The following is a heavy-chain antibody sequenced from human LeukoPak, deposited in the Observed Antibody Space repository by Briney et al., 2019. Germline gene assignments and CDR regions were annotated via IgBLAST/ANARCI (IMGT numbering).Heavy chain of an antibody. J-gene: IGHJ6*02. CDR1: GFTFSSHA. CDR2: ITGSGDST. V-gene: IGHV3-23*01. Sequence: GGSLRLSCAASGFTFSSHAMSWVRQAPGRGLEWVSGITGSGDSTYYADSVKGRFTISRDNSKNTLYLQMNSLRAEDTAVYYCAKDLDILTGLYYYYAMDVWGQGTTVTVSS. D-gene: IGHD3-9*01. CDR3: AKDLDILTGLYYYYAMDV.